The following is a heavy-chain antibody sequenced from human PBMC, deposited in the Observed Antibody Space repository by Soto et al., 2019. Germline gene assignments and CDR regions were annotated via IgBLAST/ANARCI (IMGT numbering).Heavy chain of an antibody. D-gene: IGHD6-13*01. CDR1: GGSVSSGSYY. Sequence: SETLSLTCTVSGGSVSSGSYYWSWIRQPPGKGLEWIGYIYYSGSTNYNPSLKSRVTISVDTSKNQFSLKLSSVTAADTAVYYCARIIAAAENYFDYWGQGTLVISPQ. V-gene: IGHV4-61*01. CDR3: ARIIAAAENYFDY. CDR2: IYYSGST. J-gene: IGHJ4*02.